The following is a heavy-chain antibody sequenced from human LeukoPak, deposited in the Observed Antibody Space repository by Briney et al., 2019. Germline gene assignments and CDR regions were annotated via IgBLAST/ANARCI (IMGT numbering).Heavy chain of an antibody. Sequence: GASVKVSCKASGGSFRSSTFAWVRQAPGRGLEWMGGIIPTFGTANYALEFQGRATITTDESTSTVYMELSSLRSEDTAMYYCARGPLHVALSSGSLKWLDPWGQGSLVIVSS. J-gene: IGHJ5*02. V-gene: IGHV1-69*05. D-gene: IGHD3-3*01. CDR3: ARGPLHVALSSGSLKWLDP. CDR1: GGSFRSST. CDR2: IIPTFGTA.